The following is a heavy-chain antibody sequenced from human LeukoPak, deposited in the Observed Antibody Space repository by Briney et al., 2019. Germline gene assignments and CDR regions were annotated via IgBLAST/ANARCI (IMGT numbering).Heavy chain of an antibody. CDR1: GGSISSGNW. CDR2: IYHSGST. J-gene: IGHJ5*02. CDR3: ARDRSDSRSGFDP. Sequence: PSGTLSLTCAVSGGSISSGNWWSWVRQPPGKGLEWIGEIYHSGSTNYNPSLKSRVTISVDKSKNQFSLKLSSVTAADTAVYYCARDRSDSRSGFDPWGQGTLVTVSS. V-gene: IGHV4-4*02. D-gene: IGHD6-6*01.